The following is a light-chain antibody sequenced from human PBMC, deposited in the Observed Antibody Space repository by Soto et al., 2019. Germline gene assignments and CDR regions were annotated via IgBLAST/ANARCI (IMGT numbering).Light chain of an antibody. Sequence: QSVLTQPRSVSGSPGQSVTLSCTGTSSDVGAYDYVSWYRQHPGKAPQLVIYGVKKRPSGVPDRFSGSKSGNTASLTISGLQAEDEADYYCCSYAGTYTLMFGGGTKVTVL. CDR1: SSDVGAYDY. CDR2: GVK. J-gene: IGLJ3*02. CDR3: CSYAGTYTLM. V-gene: IGLV2-11*01.